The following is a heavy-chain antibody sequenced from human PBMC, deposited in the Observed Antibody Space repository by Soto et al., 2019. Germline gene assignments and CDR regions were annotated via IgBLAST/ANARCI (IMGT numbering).Heavy chain of an antibody. CDR1: GYSISSGYH. CDR3: ARQDRVVAEGRWFDP. V-gene: IGHV4-38-2*02. J-gene: IGHJ5*02. CDR2: VHYSGNT. D-gene: IGHD2-15*01. Sequence: SDTLSLTCTVSGYSISSGYHWAWIRQPPGKGLEWLGSVHYSGNTYYNPSLKSRLTISVDKSKNQSSLNLSSVTAADTAVYYCARQDRVVAEGRWFDPWGQGTLVTVS.